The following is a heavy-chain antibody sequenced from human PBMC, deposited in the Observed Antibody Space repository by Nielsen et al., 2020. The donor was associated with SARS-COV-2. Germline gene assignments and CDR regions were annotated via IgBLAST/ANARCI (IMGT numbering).Heavy chain of an antibody. Sequence: GESLKISCAASGFTFSSYAMHWVRQAPGKGLEWVAVISYDGSNKYYADSVKGRFTISRDNSKNTLYLQMNSLRAEDTAVYYCASPHSSADYWGQGTLVTVSS. D-gene: IGHD6-19*01. V-gene: IGHV3-30*04. CDR2: ISYDGSNK. CDR1: GFTFSSYA. J-gene: IGHJ4*02. CDR3: ASPHSSADY.